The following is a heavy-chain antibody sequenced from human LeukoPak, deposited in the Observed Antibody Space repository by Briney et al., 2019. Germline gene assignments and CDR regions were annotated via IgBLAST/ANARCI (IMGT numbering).Heavy chain of an antibody. CDR2: IKQDGSEK. V-gene: IGHV3-7*01. Sequence: GASLKLSCKASGFTFSGYWMSWVRQAPGKGLEWMASIKQDGSEKYYVDSVKGRFTISRDNAKNSLYLQMNSLRAEDTAVYYCVRDLYRIVVVPHYFDYWGQGTLVTVSS. CDR3: VRDLYRIVVVPHYFDY. J-gene: IGHJ4*02. CDR1: GFTFSGYW. D-gene: IGHD3-22*01.